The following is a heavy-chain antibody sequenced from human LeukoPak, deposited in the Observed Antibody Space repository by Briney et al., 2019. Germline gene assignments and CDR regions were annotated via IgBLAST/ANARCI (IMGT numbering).Heavy chain of an antibody. D-gene: IGHD3-22*01. Sequence: GESLKISCKGSGSRFTSYWIGWVRQMPGKGLEWMGIIYPGDSDTRYSPSFQGQVTISADKSISTAYLQWSSLKASDTAMYYCAGAHDSSGLWAFDIWGQGTMVTVSS. J-gene: IGHJ3*02. CDR3: AGAHDSSGLWAFDI. V-gene: IGHV5-51*01. CDR1: GSRFTSYW. CDR2: IYPGDSDT.